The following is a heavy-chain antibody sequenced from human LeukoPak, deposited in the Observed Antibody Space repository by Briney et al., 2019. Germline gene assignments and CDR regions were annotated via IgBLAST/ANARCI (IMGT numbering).Heavy chain of an antibody. Sequence: GASVKVSCKASGGTFSSYAISWVRQAPGQGLEWMGGIIPIFGTANYAQKFQGRVTITADESTSTAYMELSSLRSEDTAVYYCARGGAGDFDWLPRNWFDPWGQGTLVTVSS. CDR2: IIPIFGTA. D-gene: IGHD3-9*01. J-gene: IGHJ5*02. CDR3: ARGGAGDFDWLPRNWFDP. V-gene: IGHV1-69*13. CDR1: GGTFSSYA.